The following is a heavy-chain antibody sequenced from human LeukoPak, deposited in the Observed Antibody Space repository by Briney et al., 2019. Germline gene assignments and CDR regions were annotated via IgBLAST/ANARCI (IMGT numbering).Heavy chain of an antibody. V-gene: IGHV4-38-2*01. D-gene: IGHD3-22*01. J-gene: IGHJ4*02. CDR1: GYSISSGYY. Sequence: PSETLSLTCAVSGYSISSGYYWGWIRQPPGKGLEWIGSIYHSGSTYYNPSLKSRVTISVDTSKNQFSLKLSSATAADTAVYYCARHTASGYYDSSGYYPLPFDYWGQGTLVTVSS. CDR2: IYHSGST. CDR3: ARHTASGYYDSSGYYPLPFDY.